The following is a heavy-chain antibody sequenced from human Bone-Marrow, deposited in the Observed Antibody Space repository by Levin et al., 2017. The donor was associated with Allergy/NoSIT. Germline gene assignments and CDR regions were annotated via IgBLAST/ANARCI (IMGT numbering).Heavy chain of an antibody. D-gene: IGHD1-1*01. CDR2: INPIFGTA. Sequence: SVKVSCKSSGGIFGPYAFIWVRQAPGQGLEWMGGINPIFGTANYAQKFQDTLTITVDASTSTAYMELNSLRSEDTAVYYCAREEGTTTASLAYWGQGTLVTVSS. J-gene: IGHJ4*02. V-gene: IGHV1-69*13. CDR3: AREEGTTTASLAY. CDR1: GGIFGPYA.